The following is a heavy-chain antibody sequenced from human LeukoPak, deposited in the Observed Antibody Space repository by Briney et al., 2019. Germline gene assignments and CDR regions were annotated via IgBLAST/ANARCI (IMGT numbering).Heavy chain of an antibody. Sequence: GRSLRLSCVATGFTFTSYAMHWVRQAPGKGLEWVAVISYDGTNKYYGDPVKGRFTISRDDSKNTLYLQMNSLRAEDTAVYYRARDQHAAAGRGTLYYFDYWGQGTLVTVSS. J-gene: IGHJ4*02. CDR2: ISYDGTNK. CDR1: GFTFTSYA. V-gene: IGHV3-30*04. CDR3: ARDQHAAAGRGTLYYFDY. D-gene: IGHD6-13*01.